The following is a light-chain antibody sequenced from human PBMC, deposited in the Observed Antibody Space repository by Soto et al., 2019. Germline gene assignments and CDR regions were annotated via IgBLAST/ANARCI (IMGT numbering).Light chain of an antibody. Sequence: QAVVTQSPSASASLGASVKLTCTVSSWHRSYSIAWHQHRPEKGPRFLMKLNNDGSHIKGDGIPDRFSGSISGAERFLTISSLQSEDEADYYCQTWDRRVPVFGGGTKLTVL. CDR1: SWHRSYS. V-gene: IGLV4-69*02. CDR3: QTWDRRVPV. CDR2: LNNDGSH. J-gene: IGLJ2*01.